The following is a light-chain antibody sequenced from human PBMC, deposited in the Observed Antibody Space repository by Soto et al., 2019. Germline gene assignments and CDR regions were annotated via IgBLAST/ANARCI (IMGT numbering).Light chain of an antibody. CDR3: QSYDSSLSGFVV. V-gene: IGLV1-40*01. J-gene: IGLJ2*01. Sequence: QLVLTQPPSVSGAPGQRVTISCTGSSSNIGAGYDVHWYQQLPGTAPKLLIYGNSNRPSGVPDRFSGSKSGTSASLAITGLQAEGEGYYYCQSYDSSLSGFVVFGGGTKLTVL. CDR1: SSNIGAGYD. CDR2: GNS.